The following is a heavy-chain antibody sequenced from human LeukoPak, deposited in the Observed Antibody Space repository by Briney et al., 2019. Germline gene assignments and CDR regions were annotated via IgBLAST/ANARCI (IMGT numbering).Heavy chain of an antibody. D-gene: IGHD6-19*01. CDR3: ARQWSYFDY. Sequence: GGSLRLSCAASGFTFSSYGMHWVRQAPGKGLEWVSAISGSGGSTYYADSVKGRFTISRDNSKNTLYLQMNSLRAEDTAVYYCARQWSYFDYWGQGTLVTVSS. CDR1: GFTFSSYG. CDR2: ISGSGGST. J-gene: IGHJ4*02. V-gene: IGHV3-23*01.